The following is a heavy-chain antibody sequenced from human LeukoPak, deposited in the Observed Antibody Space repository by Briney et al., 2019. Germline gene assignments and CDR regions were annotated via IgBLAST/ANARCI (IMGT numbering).Heavy chain of an antibody. D-gene: IGHD3-22*01. CDR3: ASMMTYYYDSSGYYQAEPFDY. Sequence: GGSLRLSCAASGFTFSSYWMHWVRQAPGKGLVWVSRINTDGSSTYYADSVKGRFTISRDNAKNTLYLQMNSLRAEDTALYYCASMMTYYYDSSGYYQAEPFDYWGQGTLVTVSS. CDR1: GFTFSSYW. CDR2: INTDGSST. J-gene: IGHJ4*02. V-gene: IGHV3-74*01.